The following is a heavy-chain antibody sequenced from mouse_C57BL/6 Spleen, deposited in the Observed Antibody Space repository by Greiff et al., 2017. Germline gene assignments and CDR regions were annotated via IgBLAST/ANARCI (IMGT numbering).Heavy chain of an antibody. V-gene: IGHV1-52*01. CDR1: GYTFTSYW. J-gene: IGHJ2*01. D-gene: IGHD4-1*01. Sequence: QVQLQQPGAELVRPGSSVKLSCKASGYTFTSYWMHWVKQRPIQGLEWIGNIDPSDSETHYNQKFKDKATLTVDKSSSTAYMQLSSLTSEDSAVYYCARSPNWDSHYFDYWGQGTTLTVSS. CDR2: IDPSDSET. CDR3: ARSPNWDSHYFDY.